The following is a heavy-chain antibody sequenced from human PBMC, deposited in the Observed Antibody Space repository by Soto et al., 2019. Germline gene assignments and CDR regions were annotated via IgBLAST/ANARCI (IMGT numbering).Heavy chain of an antibody. Sequence: GGSLRLSCAASGFTFSNAWMNWVRQAPGKGLEWVGRIKTKTNGGTTDYAAPVKGRFTISRDDSTNTLYLQMSSLKTEDTAVYYCTTGVGYSNSWYVSDYWGQGTLVTVSS. D-gene: IGHD6-13*01. J-gene: IGHJ4*02. CDR1: GFTFSNAW. CDR3: TTGVGYSNSWYVSDY. V-gene: IGHV3-15*07. CDR2: IKTKTNGGTT.